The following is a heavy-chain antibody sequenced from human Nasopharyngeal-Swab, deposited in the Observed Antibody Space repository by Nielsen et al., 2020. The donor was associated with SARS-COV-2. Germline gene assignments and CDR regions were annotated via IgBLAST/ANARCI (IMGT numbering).Heavy chain of an antibody. CDR1: GSTLTELS. CDR3: EASPWGEYFDY. V-gene: IGHV1-24*01. CDR2: FNHEDGET. D-gene: IGHD3-16*01. Sequence: ASEKVSCKVSGSTLTELSMHWVRQAHGRGLEWMGGFNHEDGETIYAQKFKGRVTMIEDTSIDAAYMELRSLRAEDTAVYYCEASPWGEYFDYWGQGTLVSVSS. J-gene: IGHJ4*02.